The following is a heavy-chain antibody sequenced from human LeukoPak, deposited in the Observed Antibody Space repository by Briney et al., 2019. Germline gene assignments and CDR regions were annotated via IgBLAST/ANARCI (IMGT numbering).Heavy chain of an antibody. D-gene: IGHD1-14*01. V-gene: IGHV3-48*01. CDR1: GFTFSSYS. CDR2: ISGSSTTI. J-gene: IGHJ4*02. CDR3: ARDLNLGTTDSY. Sequence: GESLRLSCAASGFTFSSYSMNWVRQAPGKAPEWVSFISGSSTTIYYADSVKGRFTISRDNAKNMLYLQMNSLRVEDTAVYYCARDLNLGTTDSYWGQGTLVTISS.